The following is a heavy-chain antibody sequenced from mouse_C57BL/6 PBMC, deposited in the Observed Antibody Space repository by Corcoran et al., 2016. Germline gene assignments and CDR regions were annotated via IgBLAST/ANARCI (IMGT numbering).Heavy chain of an antibody. Sequence: EVQLQQSVAELVRPGASVKLSCITSGFNIKNTFMHWVKQRHEQGLEWIGKIDPANGYTKYAPTFQDKATITADTSSNTAYLQLSSLTSEDTAIYYCARGHYDNPYWYFDVWGTGTTVTVSS. V-gene: IGHV14-3*01. D-gene: IGHD2-1*01. CDR3: ARGHYDNPYWYFDV. CDR1: GFNIKNTF. CDR2: IDPANGYT. J-gene: IGHJ1*03.